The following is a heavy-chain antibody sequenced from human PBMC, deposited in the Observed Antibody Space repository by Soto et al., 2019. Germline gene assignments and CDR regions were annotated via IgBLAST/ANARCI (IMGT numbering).Heavy chain of an antibody. J-gene: IGHJ4*02. V-gene: IGHV1-18*01. D-gene: IGHD5-12*01. CDR3: ARVGYEMATMGFVDY. Sequence: GASVKVSCKASGYSFSTYEINWLRQAPGQGLEWMGWISAYNGNTNYAQKLQGRVTMTTDTSTSTAYMELRSLRSDDTAVYYCARVGYEMATMGFVDYWGQGTLVTVSS. CDR2: ISAYNGNT. CDR1: GYSFSTYE.